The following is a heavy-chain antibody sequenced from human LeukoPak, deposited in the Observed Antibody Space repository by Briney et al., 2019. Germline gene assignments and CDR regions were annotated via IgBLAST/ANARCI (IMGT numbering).Heavy chain of an antibody. J-gene: IGHJ4*02. CDR3: AGGSIFYYGSGD. V-gene: IGHV3-11*01. CDR1: GFTFSDSY. D-gene: IGHD3-10*01. CDR2: ISSSGGTI. Sequence: GSLRLSCAASGFTFSDSYMTWIRQAPGKGLEWISYISSSGGTIYYADSVKGRFTISRDNAKNSLYLQMNSLRAEDTAVYYCAGGSIFYYGSGDWGQGTLVTVPS.